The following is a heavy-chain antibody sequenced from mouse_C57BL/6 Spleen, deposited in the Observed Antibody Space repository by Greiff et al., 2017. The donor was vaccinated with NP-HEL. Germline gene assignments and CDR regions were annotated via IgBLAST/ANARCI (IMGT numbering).Heavy chain of an antibody. Sequence: EVMLVESGGGLVKPGGSLKLSCAASGFTFSDYGMHWVRQAPEKGLEWVAYISSGSSTIYYADTVKGRFTISRDNAKNTLFLQMTSLRSEDTAMYYCARGGGNPFFDYWGQGTALPVSS. CDR2: ISSGSSTI. J-gene: IGHJ2*01. CDR1: GFTFSDYG. V-gene: IGHV5-17*01. D-gene: IGHD1-1*02. CDR3: ARGGGNPFFDY.